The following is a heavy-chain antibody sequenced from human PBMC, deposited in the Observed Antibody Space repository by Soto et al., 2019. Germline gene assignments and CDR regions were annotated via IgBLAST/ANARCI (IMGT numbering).Heavy chain of an antibody. J-gene: IGHJ4*02. D-gene: IGHD2-2*02. CDR3: AREGLGYSSSTSCYTFDY. Sequence: EVQLVESGGGLVQPGGSLRLSCAASGFTFSSYWMSWVRQAPGKGLEWVANIKQDGSEKYYVDSVKGRFTISRDNAKNSLYLQMNSLRAEDTAVYYCAREGLGYSSSTSCYTFDYWGQGTLVTVSS. CDR1: GFTFSSYW. V-gene: IGHV3-7*01. CDR2: IKQDGSEK.